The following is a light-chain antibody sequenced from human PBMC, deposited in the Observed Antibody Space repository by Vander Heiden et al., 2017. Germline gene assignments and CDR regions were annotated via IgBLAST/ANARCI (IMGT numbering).Light chain of an antibody. CDR3: QQRSNWPAA. Sequence: PGERATLSCRASQSVSSYLAWYQQKPGQAPRPLIYDASNRATGVPARFSGSGSERDFTLTISSLEPEDFAIYYCQQRSNWPAAFGGGTMVEIK. V-gene: IGKV3-11*02. CDR1: QSVSSY. J-gene: IGKJ4*01. CDR2: DAS.